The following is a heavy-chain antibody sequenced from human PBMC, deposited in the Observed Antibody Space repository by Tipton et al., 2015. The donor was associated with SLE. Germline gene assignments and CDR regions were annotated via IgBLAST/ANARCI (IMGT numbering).Heavy chain of an antibody. CDR2: ISGSGDRM. Sequence: SLRLSCAASGFTFSSYSMNWVRQAPGKELEWVSVISGSGDRMYYADSVEGRFIISRDNSKNTLYLQISSLRADDTAVYYCAKGGSYYAYWGQGAQVIVSS. V-gene: IGHV3-23*01. CDR3: AKGGSYYAY. D-gene: IGHD3-16*01. CDR1: GFTFSSYS. J-gene: IGHJ4*02.